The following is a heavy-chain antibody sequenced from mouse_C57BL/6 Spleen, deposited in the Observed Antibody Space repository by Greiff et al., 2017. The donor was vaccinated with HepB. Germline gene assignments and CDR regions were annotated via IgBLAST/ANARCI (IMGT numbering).Heavy chain of an antibody. CDR2: INPNNGGT. Sequence: VQLQQSGPELVKPGASVKMSCKASGYTFTDYNMHWVKQSHGTSLEWIGYINPNNGGTSYNQKFKGKATLTVHKSSSTAYMERRSLTSEDSAVYYCARGGVYYTSSSYYFDYWSQGTTLTVSS. CDR3: ARGGVYYTSSSYYFDY. CDR1: GYTFTDYN. D-gene: IGHD1-1*01. J-gene: IGHJ2*01. V-gene: IGHV1-22*01.